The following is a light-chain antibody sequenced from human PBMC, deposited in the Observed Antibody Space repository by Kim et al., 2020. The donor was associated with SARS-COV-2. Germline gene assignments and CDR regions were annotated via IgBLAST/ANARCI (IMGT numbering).Light chain of an antibody. J-gene: IGLJ3*02. CDR2: RNN. CDR3: SALDSSLSARV. V-gene: IGLV10-54*02. Sequence: RQPATLSYPGNSNIVGNQGAAWLQQHQGHPPKLLSYRNNNRPSGISERFSASRSGNTASLTITGLQPEDEADYYCSALDSSLSARVFGGGTQLTVL. CDR1: SNIVGNQG.